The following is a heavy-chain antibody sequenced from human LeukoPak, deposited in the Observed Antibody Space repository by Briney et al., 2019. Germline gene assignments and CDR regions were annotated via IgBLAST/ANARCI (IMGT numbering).Heavy chain of an antibody. J-gene: IGHJ4*02. CDR3: AKESGKFDY. CDR1: GFAFDDYG. V-gene: IGHV3-20*04. Sequence: GGSLRLSCAASGFAFDDYGMSWVRQAPGKGLEWVSGINWNGGSTGYADSVKGRFSISRDNSKNSLYLEMNSLRTEDAAMYYCAKESGKFDYWGQGTLVAVSS. CDR2: INWNGGST.